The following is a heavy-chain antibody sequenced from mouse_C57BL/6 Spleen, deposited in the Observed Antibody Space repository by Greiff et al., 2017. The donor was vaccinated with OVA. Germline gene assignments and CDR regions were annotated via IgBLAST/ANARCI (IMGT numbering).Heavy chain of an antibody. D-gene: IGHD2-5*01. CDR2: IYPGDGDT. J-gene: IGHJ2*01. Sequence: VQLQQSGPELVKPGASVKISCKASGYAFSSSWMNWVKQRPGKGLEWIGRIYPGDGDTNYNGKFKGKATLTADKSSSTAYMQLSSLTSEDSEVYFCARGYYSNYTVLYYFDYWGQGTTLTVSA. CDR3: ARGYYSNYTVLYYFDY. V-gene: IGHV1-82*01. CDR1: GYAFSSSW.